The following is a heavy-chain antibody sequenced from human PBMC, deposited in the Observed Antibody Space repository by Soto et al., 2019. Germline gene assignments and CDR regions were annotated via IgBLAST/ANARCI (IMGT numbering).Heavy chain of an antibody. CDR2: ISSSSSYI. V-gene: IGHV3-21*01. CDR1: GFTFSSYS. Sequence: GSLRLSCAASGFTFSSYSMNWVRQAPGKGLEWVSSISSSSSYIYYADSVKGRFTISRDNAKNSLYLQMNSLRAEDTAVYYCAREAILAYSSGWYPDYWGQGTRVTVSS. J-gene: IGHJ4*02. CDR3: AREAILAYSSGWYPDY. D-gene: IGHD6-19*01.